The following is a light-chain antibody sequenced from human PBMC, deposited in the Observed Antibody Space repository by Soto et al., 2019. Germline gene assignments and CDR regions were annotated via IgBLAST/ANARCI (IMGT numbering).Light chain of an antibody. CDR2: GAS. CDR3: QQYNNWLT. CDR1: QSVSSN. Sequence: ETVMTQSPVTLSVSPGETVTLSCRASQSVSSNLAWYQQRPGQAPRLLIFGASTRATGIPARFSGSGSGTEFTLTISSLQSEDFAVYFCQQYNNWLTFGQGTEVEVK. V-gene: IGKV3-15*01. J-gene: IGKJ1*01.